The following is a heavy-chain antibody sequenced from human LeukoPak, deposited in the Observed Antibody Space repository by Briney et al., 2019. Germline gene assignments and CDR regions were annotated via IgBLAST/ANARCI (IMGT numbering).Heavy chain of an antibody. J-gene: IGHJ1*01. Sequence: SETLSLTCAVYGSSFSGYSWSWIRQSPGKGLEWIGEINHSGSTNYNPALKSRVTVSADTSKTQFSLEMSSVTVADQAVYYCARGMTWVFVEARLWNYWGQGTLVTVSS. V-gene: IGHV4-34*01. CDR3: ARGMTWVFVEARLWNY. D-gene: IGHD1-1*01. CDR1: GSSFSGYS. CDR2: INHSGST.